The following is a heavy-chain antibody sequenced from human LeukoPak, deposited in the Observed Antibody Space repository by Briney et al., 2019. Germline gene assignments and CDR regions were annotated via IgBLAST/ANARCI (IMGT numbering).Heavy chain of an antibody. J-gene: IGHJ4*02. CDR3: ATSGWYDGDY. D-gene: IGHD6-19*01. Sequence: PGMSLRLSCAASGFTFNDYAMHWVRQAPGKGLEWVSGISWNSGSIGYADSVKGRFTISRDNAKNSLYLQMNSLRAEDTALYYCATSGWYDGDYWGQGTLVTVSS. V-gene: IGHV3-9*01. CDR2: ISWNSGSI. CDR1: GFTFNDYA.